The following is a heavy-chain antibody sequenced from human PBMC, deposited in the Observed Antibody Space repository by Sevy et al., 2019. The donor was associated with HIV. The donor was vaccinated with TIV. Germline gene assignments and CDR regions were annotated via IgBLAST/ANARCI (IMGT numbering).Heavy chain of an antibody. Sequence: GGSLRLSCAASGFTFSSYSMNWVRQAPGKGLEWVSSISSSSSYIYYADSGKGRFTISRDNAKNSLYLQMNSLRAEDTGVDYCARGAVAATRGTLGYWGQGTLVTVSS. CDR1: GFTFSSYS. J-gene: IGHJ4*02. CDR3: ARGAVAATRGTLGY. V-gene: IGHV3-21*01. D-gene: IGHD2-15*01. CDR2: ISSSSSYI.